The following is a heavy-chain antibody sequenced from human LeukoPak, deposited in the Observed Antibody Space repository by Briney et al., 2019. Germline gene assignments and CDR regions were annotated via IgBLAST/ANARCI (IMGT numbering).Heavy chain of an antibody. CDR2: IKPDGSAQ. J-gene: IGHJ4*02. D-gene: IGHD6-13*01. V-gene: IGHV3-7*01. CDR3: ARANNSSWHN. CDR1: GLTFGGNW. Sequence: GGPRRLSGATLGLTFGGNWWGWFGNVPGGGLDWVANIKPDGSAQYYAASVKGRFTVSRDNAKNSVYLQMNSPRVEDTAVYYCARANNSSWHNWGQGTLVTVSA.